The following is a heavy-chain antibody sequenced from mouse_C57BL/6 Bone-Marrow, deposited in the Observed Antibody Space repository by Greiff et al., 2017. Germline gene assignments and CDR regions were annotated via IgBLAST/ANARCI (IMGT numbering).Heavy chain of an antibody. D-gene: IGHD1-1*01. CDR3: TTDYYGSSYRGYYAMDY. V-gene: IGHV14-4*01. CDR2: IDPENGDT. Sequence: VQLQQSGAELVRPGASVKLSCTASGFNIKDDYMHWVKQRPEQGLEWIGWIDPENGDTEYASQFQGKATIIADTTSNTAYLQLSSLTSEDTAVYYCTTDYYGSSYRGYYAMDYWGQGTSVTVSS. J-gene: IGHJ4*01. CDR1: GFNIKDDY.